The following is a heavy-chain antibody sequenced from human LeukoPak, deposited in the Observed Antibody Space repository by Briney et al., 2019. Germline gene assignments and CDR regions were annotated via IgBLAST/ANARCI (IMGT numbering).Heavy chain of an antibody. D-gene: IGHD1-26*01. CDR1: GFIVCGKY. CDR2: ISSSSSYI. Sequence: GGSLRLSCAASGFIVCGKYMSWVREAPGKGLEWVSSISSSSSYIYYADSVKGRFTISRDNAKNSLYLQMNSLRAEDTAVYYCARDVGASGYWGQGTLVTASS. CDR3: ARDVGASGY. J-gene: IGHJ4*02. V-gene: IGHV3-21*01.